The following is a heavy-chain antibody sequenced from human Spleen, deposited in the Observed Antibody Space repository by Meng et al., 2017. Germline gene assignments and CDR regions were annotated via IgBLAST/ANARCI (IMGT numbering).Heavy chain of an antibody. D-gene: IGHD3-22*01. CDR2: LSGSGAST. J-gene: IGHJ3*02. CDR1: GFTFSSYA. Sequence: GESLKISCAASGFTFSSYAMSWVRQAPGKGLEWVSGLSGSGASTYYADSVRGRFTISRDNSKNTLYLQMNSLRAEDTALYYCAKNYYDSSGYSPDAFDIWGQGTMVTVSS. V-gene: IGHV3-23*01. CDR3: AKNYYDSSGYSPDAFDI.